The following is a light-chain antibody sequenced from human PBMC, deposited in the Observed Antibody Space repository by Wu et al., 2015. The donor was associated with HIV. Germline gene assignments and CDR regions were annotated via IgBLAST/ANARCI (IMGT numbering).Light chain of an antibody. J-gene: IGKJ3*01. Sequence: EIVLTQSPGTLSLSPGERATLSCRATQSISNSYLAWYQQKPGQGPRLLIYGASKRATGIPDRFSGSGSETDFTLTINGLAPEDFAVYYCHHYGVSLRLSFGPGTRVNIK. CDR1: QSISNSY. CDR3: HHYGVSLRLS. V-gene: IGKV3-20*01. CDR2: GAS.